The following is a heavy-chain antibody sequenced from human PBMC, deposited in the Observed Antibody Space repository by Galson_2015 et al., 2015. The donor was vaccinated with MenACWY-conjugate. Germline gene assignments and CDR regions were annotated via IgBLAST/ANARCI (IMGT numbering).Heavy chain of an antibody. CDR3: TTGGRLDY. J-gene: IGHJ4*02. Sequence: SVKVSCKASGYTFTSYAVHWVRQAPGQNLEWMGWINAGNGNTKYSKKFQGRVTITRDTSASTAYMDLPNLRSEDTALYYCTTGGRLDYWGQGALVTVSS. CDR2: INAGNGNT. CDR1: GYTFTSYA. D-gene: IGHD3-10*01. V-gene: IGHV1-3*01.